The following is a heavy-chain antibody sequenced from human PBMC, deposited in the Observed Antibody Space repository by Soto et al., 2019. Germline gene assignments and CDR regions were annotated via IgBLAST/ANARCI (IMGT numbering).Heavy chain of an antibody. CDR1: GYTFTNYD. D-gene: IGHD3-16*01. CDR3: ARMASFGTLNWFDP. J-gene: IGHJ5*02. V-gene: IGHV1-8*01. CDR2: LNPGSGDT. Sequence: QVQLVQSGAEIRKPGASVRVSCKASGYTFTNYDVNWVRQVPGQGLEWMGWLNPGSGDTGYAQKFQGRVTMTGNTSIGTAYMELSSLRSGDTAIYYCARMASFGTLNWFDPWGQGTLVTVSS.